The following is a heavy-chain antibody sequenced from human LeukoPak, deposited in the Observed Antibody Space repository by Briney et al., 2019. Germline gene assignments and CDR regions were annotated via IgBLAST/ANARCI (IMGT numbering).Heavy chain of an antibody. CDR3: ARDPGYCSGGSCYSHYYYYMDV. J-gene: IGHJ6*03. V-gene: IGHV1-18*01. Sequence: GASVKVSCKASGYTFTSYGISWVRQAPGQGLEWMGWISAYNGNTNYAQKLQGRVTMTTDTSTSTAYMELRSLRSDDTAVYYCARDPGYCSGGSCYSHYYYYMDVWGKGTTVTVSS. D-gene: IGHD2-15*01. CDR1: GYTFTSYG. CDR2: ISAYNGNT.